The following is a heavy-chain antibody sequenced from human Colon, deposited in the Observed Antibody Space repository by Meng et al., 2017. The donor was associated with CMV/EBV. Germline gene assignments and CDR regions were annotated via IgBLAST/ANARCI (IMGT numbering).Heavy chain of an antibody. V-gene: IGHV1-18*01. D-gene: IGHD3-10*01. J-gene: IGHJ4*02. CDR3: AKDRRLRDVILPSFDS. CDR2: ISGYNDRR. CDR1: GYTFTSYG. Sequence: ASVKVSCKASGYTFTSYGVSWVRQAPGQGLEWMGWISGYNDRRNYAQSLQGRVTMTTDTSTNTAYMELRSLRSEDTALYYCAKDRRLRDVILPSFDSWGQGTQVTVSS.